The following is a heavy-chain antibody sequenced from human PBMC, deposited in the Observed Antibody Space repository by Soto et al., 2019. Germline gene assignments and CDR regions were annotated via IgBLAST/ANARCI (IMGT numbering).Heavy chain of an antibody. CDR2: ISSSSSTI. Sequence: GGSLRLSCAASGFTFSSSSMNWVRQAPGKGLEWVSYISSSSSTISYADSVKGRFTISRDNAKNSLYLQMNSLRDEDTAVYFCASNRYSSGIKYYWGQGTLVTVSS. CDR1: GFTFSSSS. D-gene: IGHD6-19*01. V-gene: IGHV3-48*02. CDR3: ASNRYSSGIKYY. J-gene: IGHJ4*02.